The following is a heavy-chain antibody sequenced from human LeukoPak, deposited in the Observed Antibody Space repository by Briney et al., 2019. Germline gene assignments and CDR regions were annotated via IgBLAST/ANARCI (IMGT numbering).Heavy chain of an antibody. CDR2: ISYDGSNK. CDR1: GFNFNTYW. Sequence: GGSLRLSCAASGFNFNTYWMSWVRQAPGRGLEWVAVISYDGSNKYYADSVKGRFTISRDNSKNTLYLQMNSLRAEDTAVYYCARDLTYYDILTGYYTAGYFDYWGQGTLVTVSS. V-gene: IGHV3-30*03. J-gene: IGHJ4*02. CDR3: ARDLTYYDILTGYYTAGYFDY. D-gene: IGHD3-9*01.